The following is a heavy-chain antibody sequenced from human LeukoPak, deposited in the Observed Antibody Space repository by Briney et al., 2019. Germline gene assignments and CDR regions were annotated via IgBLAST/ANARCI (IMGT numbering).Heavy chain of an antibody. CDR1: GFDISYNY. CDR3: ARVWFGYFFQ. Sequence: GGSLRLFCVASGFDISYNYVGWVRQAPGKGLEWVSVIHTGGTTHYADSVKGRFTISKDNSNNTVYLQMNSVRVEDTAVYYCARVWFGYFFQWGQGALVTVSS. CDR2: IHTGGTT. J-gene: IGHJ4*02. V-gene: IGHV3-53*01. D-gene: IGHD3-10*01.